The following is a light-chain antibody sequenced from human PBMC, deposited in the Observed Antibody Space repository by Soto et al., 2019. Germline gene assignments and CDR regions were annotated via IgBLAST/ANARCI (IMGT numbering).Light chain of an antibody. CDR1: QSVSSSY. CDR3: QQYGSSHFT. V-gene: IGKV3-20*01. Sequence: IVLTQSPGTLSLSPGERATLSCRASQSVSSSYLAWYQQKPGQAPRLLIYGASSRATGIPDRFSGSGSGTDFTLTISRLEPEDFAVYYCQQYGSSHFTFGQGTRLEN. CDR2: GAS. J-gene: IGKJ5*01.